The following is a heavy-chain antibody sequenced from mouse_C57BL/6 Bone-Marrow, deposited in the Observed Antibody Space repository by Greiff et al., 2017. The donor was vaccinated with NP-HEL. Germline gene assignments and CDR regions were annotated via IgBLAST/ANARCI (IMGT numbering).Heavy chain of an antibody. CDR2: IYPETGGT. V-gene: IGHV1-15*01. Sequence: QVQLKQSGAELVRPGASVTLSCKASGYTFTDYEMHWVKQTPVHGLEWIGAIYPETGGTAYNQKFKGKAILTADKSSSTAYMELRSLTSESSAVYYCTVPQAWFAYWGQGTLVTVSA. J-gene: IGHJ3*01. CDR3: TVPQAWFAY. CDR1: GYTFTDYE.